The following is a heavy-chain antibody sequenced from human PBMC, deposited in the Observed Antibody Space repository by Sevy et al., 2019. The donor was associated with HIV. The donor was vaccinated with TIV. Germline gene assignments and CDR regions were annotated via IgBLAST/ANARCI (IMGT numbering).Heavy chain of an antibody. CDR1: GHTLNRLG. Sequence: ASVKVSCKVYGHTLNRLGIHWVRQAPGKGLEWMGSFDPEDGETFQAQKFQGRVTMTDDTSTDTAYMELSSLRAEDTAVYYYASTKDYYENSGSPFDYWGQGTLVTVSS. V-gene: IGHV1-24*01. J-gene: IGHJ4*02. CDR3: ASTKDYYENSGSPFDY. D-gene: IGHD3-22*01. CDR2: FDPEDGET.